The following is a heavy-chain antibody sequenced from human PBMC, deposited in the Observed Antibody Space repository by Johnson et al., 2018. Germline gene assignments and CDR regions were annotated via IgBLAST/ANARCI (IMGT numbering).Heavy chain of an antibody. D-gene: IGHD2/OR15-2a*01. V-gene: IGHV4-59*01. J-gene: IGHJ6*03. CDR2: LYSSGST. CDR1: GGSMNSYY. Sequence: QVQLQESGTGLVKPSETLSLTCTVSGGSMNSYYWNWIRQAPGKGLEWIGYLYSSGSTTYNPSLKSRVTLSIDTSKNQVSLKMRYVTAADTAMYYCATSGDVRGVDEYNYYHDYMDVWGKWPTVTVSS. CDR3: ATSGDVRGVDEYNYYHDYMDV.